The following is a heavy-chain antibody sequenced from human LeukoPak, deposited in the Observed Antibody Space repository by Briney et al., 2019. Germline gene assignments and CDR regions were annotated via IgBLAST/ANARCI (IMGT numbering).Heavy chain of an antibody. Sequence: SETLSLTCAVYGGSFSGYYWSWIRQPPGKGLEWIGEINHSGSTNYNPSLKSRVTISVDTSKNQFSLKLSSVTAADTAVYYCARERIAAAGTSSQSYYYYYYMDVWGKGTTVTISS. CDR2: INHSGST. CDR3: ARERIAAAGTSSQSYYYYYYMDV. D-gene: IGHD6-13*01. V-gene: IGHV4-34*01. CDR1: GGSFSGYY. J-gene: IGHJ6*03.